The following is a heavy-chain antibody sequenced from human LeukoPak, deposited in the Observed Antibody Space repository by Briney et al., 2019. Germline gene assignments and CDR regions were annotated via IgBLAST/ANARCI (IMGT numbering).Heavy chain of an antibody. J-gene: IGHJ4*02. CDR2: ISYDGSNK. D-gene: IGHD6-19*01. V-gene: IGHV3-30-3*01. Sequence: PGGSLRLSCAASGFTFSSYAMHWVRQAPGKGLEWVAVISYDGSNKYYADSVKGRFTISRDNSKNTLYLQMNSLRAEDTAVYYCARGREKVAVAGTSFDYWGQGTRVTVS. CDR1: GFTFSSYA. CDR3: ARGREKVAVAGTSFDY.